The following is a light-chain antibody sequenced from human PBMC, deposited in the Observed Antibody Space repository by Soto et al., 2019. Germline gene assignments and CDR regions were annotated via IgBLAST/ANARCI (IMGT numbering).Light chain of an antibody. CDR1: SSDIGGYNY. CDR2: EVN. V-gene: IGLV2-14*01. CDR3: CSYSTSNTHNYV. Sequence: QSVLTQPASVSGSPGQSITVSCTGTSSDIGGYNYVSWYQHHPGKAPQLIIYEVNLRPSGVSDRFSASKSGDTASLTISGLQDGEEADYYCCSYSTSNTHNYVFGTGTKLTVL. J-gene: IGLJ1*01.